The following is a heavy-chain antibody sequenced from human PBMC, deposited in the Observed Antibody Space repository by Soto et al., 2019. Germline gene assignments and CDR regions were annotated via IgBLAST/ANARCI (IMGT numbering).Heavy chain of an antibody. CDR1: GYTFTGYY. Sequence: ASVKVSCKASGYTFTGYYMHWVRQAPGQGLEWMGWINPNSGGTNYAQKFQGWVTMTRDTSISTAYMELSRLRSDDTAVYYCARERTAMATRWFDPWGQGTLVTVSS. CDR3: ARERTAMATRWFDP. V-gene: IGHV1-2*04. D-gene: IGHD5-18*01. J-gene: IGHJ5*02. CDR2: INPNSGGT.